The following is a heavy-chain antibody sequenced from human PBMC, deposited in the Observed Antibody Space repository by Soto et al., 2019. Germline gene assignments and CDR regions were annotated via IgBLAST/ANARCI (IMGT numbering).Heavy chain of an antibody. CDR3: ARGRPFWDDCYIDH. V-gene: IGHV3-13*05. CDR1: GFRFRDYD. D-gene: IGHD3-16*01. CDR2: IGTNADP. Sequence: EVQLVESGGVLIWRGGSLRLSCVDSGFRFRDYDMHWVRQRPGKGLEWVSGIGTNADPHYSDSVKGRFIISREDDKGSLYLQMNSLQVDDTAVYFCARGRPFWDDCYIDHWGQGTLLTVSS. J-gene: IGHJ5*02.